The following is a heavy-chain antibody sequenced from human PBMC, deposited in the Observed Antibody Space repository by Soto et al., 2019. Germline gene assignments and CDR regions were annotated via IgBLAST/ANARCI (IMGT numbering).Heavy chain of an antibody. D-gene: IGHD3-9*01. Sequence: EVQLVESGGGLVQPGGSLRLSCAASGFTFSSYGMNWVRQAPGRGLEWVSYISDSSGTISYADSVKGRFTISRDNAKNSLYLQMNSLRDEVTAVYYCARIFGTDQGYWGQGTLVTVSS. CDR2: ISDSSGTI. V-gene: IGHV3-48*02. CDR1: GFTFSSYG. CDR3: ARIFGTDQGY. J-gene: IGHJ4*02.